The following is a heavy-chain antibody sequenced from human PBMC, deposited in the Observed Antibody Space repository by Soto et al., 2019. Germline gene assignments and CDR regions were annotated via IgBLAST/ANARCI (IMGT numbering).Heavy chain of an antibody. CDR2: INHSGST. J-gene: IGHJ5*02. CDR3: ARRLTELRFLEWSPGWFDP. CDR1: GGSFSGYY. Sequence: PSETLSLTCAVYGGSFSGYYWSWIRQPPGKGLEWIGEINHSGSTNYNPSLKSRVTISVDTSKNQFSLKLSSVAAADTAVYYCARRLTELRFLEWSPGWFDPWGQGTLVTVSS. V-gene: IGHV4-34*01. D-gene: IGHD3-3*01.